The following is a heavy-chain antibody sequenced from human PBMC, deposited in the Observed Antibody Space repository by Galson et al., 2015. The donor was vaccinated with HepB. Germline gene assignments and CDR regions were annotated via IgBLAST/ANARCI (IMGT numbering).Heavy chain of an antibody. Sequence: QSGAEVKKPGESLKISCKGSGYSFTSYWIGWVRQMPGKGLEWMGIIYPGDSDTRYSPFFQGQVTISADKSISTAYLQWSSLKASDTAMYYCAHLGAEYGGDYYFDYWGQGTLVTVSS. D-gene: IGHD4/OR15-4a*01. CDR2: IYPGDSDT. V-gene: IGHV5-51*03. CDR3: AHLGAEYGGDYYFDY. CDR1: GYSFTSYW. J-gene: IGHJ4*02.